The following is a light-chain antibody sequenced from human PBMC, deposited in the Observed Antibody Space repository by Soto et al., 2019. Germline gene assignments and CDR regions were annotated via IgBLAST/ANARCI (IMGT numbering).Light chain of an antibody. CDR3: QQYSNWRT. V-gene: IGKV3-15*01. CDR1: QSIRSN. CDR2: DAS. J-gene: IGKJ1*01. Sequence: MTQSASTLPASVGDRVTITFRASQSIRSNLAWYQQRPGQPPRLLIYDASTRATGIPARISGSGSGTEFTLTISGLQSEDFAVYYCQQYSNWRTFGQGTKVDIK.